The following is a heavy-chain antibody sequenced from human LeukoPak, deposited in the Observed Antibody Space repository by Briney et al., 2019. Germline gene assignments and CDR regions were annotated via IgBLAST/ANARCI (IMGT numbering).Heavy chain of an antibody. CDR1: GVSVSNDY. CDR2: IYSGGNT. CDR3: ARGWGMFDY. V-gene: IGHV3-53*01. J-gene: IGHJ4*02. Sequence: GGPLRLSCAASGVSVSNDYISWVRQAPGKGLEWVSVIYSGGNTYYADSVKGRFTISRDNSKNTVYLQMNTVRAEDTAVYYCARGWGMFDYWGQGTLVTVSP. D-gene: IGHD7-27*01.